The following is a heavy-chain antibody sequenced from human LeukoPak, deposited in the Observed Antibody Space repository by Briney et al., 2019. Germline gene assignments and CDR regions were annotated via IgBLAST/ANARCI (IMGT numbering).Heavy chain of an antibody. Sequence: PSETLSLICTVSGRSISSGSYYWSWLRQPAGKGLEWIGRIYTSGSTNYNPSLNSRVTISVDTPKNQLPRQLRSVPAADTPVYYCARAEHYSDWATNWFDPWGQGTLVTVSS. CDR1: GRSISSGSYY. CDR2: IYTSGST. V-gene: IGHV4-61*02. D-gene: IGHD4-11*01. CDR3: ARAEHYSDWATNWFDP. J-gene: IGHJ5*02.